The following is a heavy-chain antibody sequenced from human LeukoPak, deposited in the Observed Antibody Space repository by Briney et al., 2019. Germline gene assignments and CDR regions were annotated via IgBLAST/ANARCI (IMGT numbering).Heavy chain of an antibody. J-gene: IGHJ4*02. CDR2: ISLSGTI. Sequence: PSETLSLTCTVSGGSFSNYFWTWIRQPPGKGLEWIGGISLSGTIKYNPSLKSRVTISVDTSKNQFSLKLSTVTAADTAVYYCALSTTTVTTRTLDYWGQGALVIVSS. D-gene: IGHD4-17*01. V-gene: IGHV4-34*01. CDR3: ALSTTTVTTRTLDY. CDR1: GGSFSNYF.